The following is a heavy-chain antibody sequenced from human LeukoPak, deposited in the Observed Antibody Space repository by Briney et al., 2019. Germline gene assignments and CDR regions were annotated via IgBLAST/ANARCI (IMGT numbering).Heavy chain of an antibody. J-gene: IGHJ4*02. V-gene: IGHV3-23*01. CDR1: GFTFSTYA. Sequence: GGSLRLSCAASGFTFSTYAMSWVRQAPGKGLEWVSTITISGDRTYYADPVKGRFTISRDNSKNTLYLQMNGLRAEDTAVYYCAKDAGYDVGATDYWGQGTLVTVSS. D-gene: IGHD1-26*01. CDR3: AKDAGYDVGATDY. CDR2: ITISGDRT.